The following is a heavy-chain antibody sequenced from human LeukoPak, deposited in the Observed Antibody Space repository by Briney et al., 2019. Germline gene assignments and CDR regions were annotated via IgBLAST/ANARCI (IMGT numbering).Heavy chain of an antibody. CDR1: GFTFSSYG. J-gene: IGHJ6*04. Sequence: GGSLRLSCAASGFTFSSYGTHWVRQAPGKGLEWVSSISSSSSYIYYADSVKGRFTISRDNAKNSLYLQMNSLRAEDTAVYYCAELGITMIGGVWGKGTTVTISS. V-gene: IGHV3-21*01. CDR3: AELGITMIGGV. D-gene: IGHD3-10*02. CDR2: ISSSSSYI.